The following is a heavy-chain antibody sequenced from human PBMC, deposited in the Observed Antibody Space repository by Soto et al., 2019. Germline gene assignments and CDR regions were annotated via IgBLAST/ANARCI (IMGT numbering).Heavy chain of an antibody. CDR2: IYYSGTT. V-gene: IGHV4-39*01. D-gene: IGHD6-13*01. CDR3: ARVTGSSSWYFDL. CDR1: GGSISSSSFY. J-gene: IGHJ2*01. Sequence: QLQLQESGPGLVKPSETLSLTCTVSGGSISSSSFYWGWIRQTPGKATERIGNIYYSGTTYYNPSFKSRVTIFVDTSKNQLSLKVYSVTAADTSVYYCARVTGSSSWYFDLWGRGTLVTVSS.